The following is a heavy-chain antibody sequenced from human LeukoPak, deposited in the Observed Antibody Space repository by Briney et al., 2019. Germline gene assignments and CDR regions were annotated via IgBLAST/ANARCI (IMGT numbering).Heavy chain of an antibody. CDR2: ISYDGSNK. CDR3: ARGVAATYGFPYYFDY. D-gene: IGHD2-15*01. CDR1: GFTFSSYA. Sequence: PGRSLRLSCAASGFTFSSYAMRWVRQAPGKGLEWVAVISYDGSNKYYADSVKGRFTISRDNSKNTLYLQMNSLRAEDTAVYYCARGVAATYGFPYYFDYWGQGTLVTVSS. J-gene: IGHJ4*02. V-gene: IGHV3-30*04.